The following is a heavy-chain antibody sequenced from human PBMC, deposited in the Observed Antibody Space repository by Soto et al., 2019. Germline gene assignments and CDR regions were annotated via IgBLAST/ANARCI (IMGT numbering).Heavy chain of an antibody. D-gene: IGHD6-6*01. J-gene: IGHJ3*01. V-gene: IGHV3-23*01. CDR3: VSSNIVGRPG. CDR1: GFTFSDYA. Sequence: PGGSLRLSCAASGFTFSDYAMSWVRQAPGKGLEWVSAISGGDGRSTYYADSVKGRFTISRDNAKSSLFLQMNSLRAEDTAVYYCVSSNIVGRPGGGQGTMVTVSS. CDR2: ISGGDGRST.